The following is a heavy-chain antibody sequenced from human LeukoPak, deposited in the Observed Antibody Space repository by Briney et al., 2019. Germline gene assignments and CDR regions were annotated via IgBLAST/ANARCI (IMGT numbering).Heavy chain of an antibody. J-gene: IGHJ4*02. D-gene: IGHD6-13*01. Sequence: GGTLRLSCAASGFTFSSYGMTWVRQAPGKGLEWVSSIGGNGGSTYYADSVKGRFTISRDNSKNTLYLQMNSLRAEDTAVYYCAKDCPYSSSWYGAGDYWGQGTLVTVSS. CDR3: AKDCPYSSSWYGAGDY. CDR2: IGGNGGST. CDR1: GFTFSSYG. V-gene: IGHV3-23*01.